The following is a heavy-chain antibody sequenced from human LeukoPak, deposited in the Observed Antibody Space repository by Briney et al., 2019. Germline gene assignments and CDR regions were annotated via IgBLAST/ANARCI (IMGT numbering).Heavy chain of an antibody. CDR1: GDSITSNY. CDR2: IYYGGST. CDR3: ARGGWYSHY. D-gene: IGHD3-16*01. J-gene: IGHJ4*02. V-gene: IGHV4-59*01. Sequence: SETLSLTCTVSGDSITSNYWSWIPQPPGKRLEWIGYIYYGGSTNYNPSLKSRVTISVDTSKNQFSLKLTSVTAADTAVYYCARGGWYSHYWGQGTLVTVSS.